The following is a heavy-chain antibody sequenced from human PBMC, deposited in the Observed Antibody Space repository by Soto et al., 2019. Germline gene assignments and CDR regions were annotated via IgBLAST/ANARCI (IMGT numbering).Heavy chain of an antibody. J-gene: IGHJ6*02. Sequence: SETLSLTCTVSGGSISSGGYYWSWIRQHPGKGLEWIGYIYYSGSTYYNPSLKSRVTISVDTSKNQFSLKLSSVTAADTAVYYCXRDRAAAGSYYYYGMDVWGQGTTVTVSS. CDR2: IYYSGST. CDR1: GGSISSGGYY. CDR3: XRDRAAAGSYYYYGMDV. D-gene: IGHD6-13*01. V-gene: IGHV4-31*03.